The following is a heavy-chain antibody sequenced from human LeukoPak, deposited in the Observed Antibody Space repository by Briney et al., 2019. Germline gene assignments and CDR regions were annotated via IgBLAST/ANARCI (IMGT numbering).Heavy chain of an antibody. CDR2: ITYSGST. Sequence: SETLSLTCTVSGYSISSYYWSWIRQPPGKGLEWIGYITYSGSTDYNPSLRSRVTISVDTSKNQFSLKLSSVTAADMGVYYCARGPYSYDSSGAFDIWGQGTMVTVSS. CDR1: GYSISSYY. V-gene: IGHV4-59*01. CDR3: ARGPYSYDSSGAFDI. J-gene: IGHJ3*02. D-gene: IGHD3-22*01.